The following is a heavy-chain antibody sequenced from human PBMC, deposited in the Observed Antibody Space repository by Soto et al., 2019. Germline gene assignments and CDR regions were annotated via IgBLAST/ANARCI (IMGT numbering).Heavy chain of an antibody. CDR2: IYPGDSDT. CDR1: GYSFTSYW. J-gene: IGHJ6*02. Sequence: GASLKISCKGSGYSFTSYWMGWVRQMPGKGLEWMGIIYPGDSDTRYSPSFQGQVTISADKSISTAYLQWSSLKASDTAMYYCARTSAGGKYYYGMDVWGQGTTVTVSS. V-gene: IGHV5-51*01. CDR3: ARTSAGGKYYYGMDV. D-gene: IGHD6-13*01.